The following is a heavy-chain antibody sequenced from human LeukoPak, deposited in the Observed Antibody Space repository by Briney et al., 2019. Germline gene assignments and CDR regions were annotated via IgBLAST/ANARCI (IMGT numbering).Heavy chain of an antibody. CDR1: GGSISSYY. V-gene: IGHV4-59*08. Sequence: KTSETLSLTCTVSGGSISSYYWSWIRQPPGKGLEWIGYIYYSGSTYYNPSLKSRVTISVDTSKNQFSLKLSSVTAADTAVYYCARHGRITIFGAYSPFDYWGQGTLVTVSS. CDR2: IYYSGST. J-gene: IGHJ4*02. D-gene: IGHD3-3*01. CDR3: ARHGRITIFGAYSPFDY.